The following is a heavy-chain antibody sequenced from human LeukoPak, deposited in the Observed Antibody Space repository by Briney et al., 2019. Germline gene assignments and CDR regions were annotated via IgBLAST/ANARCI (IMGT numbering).Heavy chain of an antibody. CDR1: GFTFSSYS. J-gene: IGHJ1*01. CDR2: ISSSSSTI. V-gene: IGHV3-48*04. Sequence: GGSLRLSCAASGFTFSSYSMNWVRQAPGKGLEWVSYISSSSSTIYYADSVKGRFTISRDNAKNSLYLQMNSLRAEDTAVYYCAGSSKTYYYDSSGYPQYFQHWGQGTLVTVSS. CDR3: AGSSKTYYYDSSGYPQYFQH. D-gene: IGHD3-22*01.